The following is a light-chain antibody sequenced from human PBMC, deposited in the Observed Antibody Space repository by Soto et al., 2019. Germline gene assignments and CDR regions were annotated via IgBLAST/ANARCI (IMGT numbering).Light chain of an antibody. CDR2: DVS. Sequence: QSALTQPASVSGSPGQSITLSCTATISDVGSFNFVSWYQQHPDKAPKLLIYDVSNRPSGVSSRFSGSKSDYTASLTISGLQPEDEADYYCCSHTTSSTWVFGGGTKLTVL. CDR1: ISDVGSFNF. CDR3: CSHTTSSTWV. J-gene: IGLJ3*02. V-gene: IGLV2-14*03.